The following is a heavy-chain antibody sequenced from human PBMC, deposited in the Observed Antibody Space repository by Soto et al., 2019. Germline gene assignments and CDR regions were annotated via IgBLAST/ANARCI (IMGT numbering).Heavy chain of an antibody. D-gene: IGHD6-25*01. Sequence: QVQLQQWGAGLLKPSETLSLTCAVYGGSFSGYYWSWIRQPPGKGLEWIGEINHRGSTNYNPALKRRVTISVDTSKNQGSLKLSSVTAADAAVYYCATAIAALYHSWGQGTLGNVSS. J-gene: IGHJ4*02. V-gene: IGHV4-34*01. CDR1: GGSFSGYY. CDR2: INHRGST. CDR3: ATAIAALYHS.